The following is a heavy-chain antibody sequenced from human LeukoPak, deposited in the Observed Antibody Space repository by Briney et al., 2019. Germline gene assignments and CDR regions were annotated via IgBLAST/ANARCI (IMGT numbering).Heavy chain of an antibody. CDR2: IKQDGSDK. D-gene: IGHD3-22*01. CDR3: ARHSNKYDYDSSGHYRSFDY. CDR1: GFTFSFYW. V-gene: IGHV3-7*01. J-gene: IGHJ4*02. Sequence: PGGSVRLSCAASGFTFSFYWKSWVRQAPGKGLEWVANIKQDGSDKYYVDSVKGRFIISRDNSKNSLYLQMNSLRAEDTAFYFCARHSNKYDYDSSGHYRSFDYWGQGTLVSVSS.